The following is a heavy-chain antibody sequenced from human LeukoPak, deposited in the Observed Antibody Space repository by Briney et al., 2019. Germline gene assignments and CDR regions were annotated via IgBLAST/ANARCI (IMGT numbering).Heavy chain of an antibody. Sequence: PSETLSLTCTVSGGSISSGGYYWIWVRQHPGKGLEWIGYIYYSGSTYYNPSLKSRVTMSVDTSKNQFSLKLSSVTAADTAVYYCAREASSGWHIDYWGQGTLVTVSS. J-gene: IGHJ4*02. CDR3: AREASSGWHIDY. V-gene: IGHV4-31*03. CDR1: GGSISSGGYY. CDR2: IYYSGST. D-gene: IGHD6-19*01.